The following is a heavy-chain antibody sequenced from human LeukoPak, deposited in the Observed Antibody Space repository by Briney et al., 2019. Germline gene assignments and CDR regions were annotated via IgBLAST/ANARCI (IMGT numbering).Heavy chain of an antibody. Sequence: HPGGSLRLSCEASGFSMGVYWMSWVRQASGKGLEWVGNIKQDGSERNYVDSVKGRFTISRDNAKKSLYLQMDSLRAEDAAVYYCARDWGAYYHFFDYWGQGTLVTVSS. CDR3: ARDWGAYYHFFDY. CDR1: GFSMGVYW. J-gene: IGHJ4*02. D-gene: IGHD3-22*01. CDR2: IKQDGSER. V-gene: IGHV3-7*01.